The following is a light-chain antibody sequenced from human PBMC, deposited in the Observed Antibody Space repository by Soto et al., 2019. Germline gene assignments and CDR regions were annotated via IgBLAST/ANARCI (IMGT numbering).Light chain of an antibody. V-gene: IGKV3-20*01. CDR2: GAS. Sequence: EVVLTQSPGTLSLSPGERATLSCRASQSVSGDYLAWYQQKPGQAPRLLIHGASNRAAGIPDRFSGSGSGTDFTLTISRLEPEDFAVYFCHRYGASPTFGQGTKLEVK. J-gene: IGKJ2*01. CDR3: HRYGASPT. CDR1: QSVSGDY.